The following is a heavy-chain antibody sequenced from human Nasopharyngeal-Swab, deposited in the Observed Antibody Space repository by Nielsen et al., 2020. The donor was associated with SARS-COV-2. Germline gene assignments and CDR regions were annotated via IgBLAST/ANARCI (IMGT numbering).Heavy chain of an antibody. CDR1: GFTFSSYA. J-gene: IGHJ4*02. D-gene: IGHD4-23*01. Sequence: GVSLRLSCAASGFTFSSYAISWVRQAPGKGLEWVSAISGSGGSTYYADSVKGRFTISRDNAKNALYLQMNSLRAEDTAVYYCARDFWATVVNPVGYWGQGTLVTVSS. CDR2: ISGSGGST. CDR3: ARDFWATVVNPVGY. V-gene: IGHV3-23*01.